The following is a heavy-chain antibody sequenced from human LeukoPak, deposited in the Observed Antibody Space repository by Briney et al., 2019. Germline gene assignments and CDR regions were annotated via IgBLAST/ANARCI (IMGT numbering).Heavy chain of an antibody. V-gene: IGHV1-46*01. CDR2: INPSGGST. J-gene: IGHJ4*02. Sequence: GASVKVSCKASGYTFTSYYMHWVRQAPGQGLEWMGIINPSGGSTSYAQKFQGRVTMTRDTSTSTVYMELSSLRSEDTAVYYCARDADYYGSGSPGTMVDYWGQGTLVTVSS. CDR1: GYTFTSYY. CDR3: ARDADYYGSGSPGTMVDY. D-gene: IGHD3-10*01.